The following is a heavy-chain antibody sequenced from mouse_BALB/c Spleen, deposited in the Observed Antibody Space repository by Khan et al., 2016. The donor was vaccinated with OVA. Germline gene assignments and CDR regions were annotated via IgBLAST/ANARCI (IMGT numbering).Heavy chain of an antibody. CDR3: ARSGYGSFAY. CDR1: GYTFTDYS. D-gene: IGHD1-2*01. J-gene: IGHJ3*01. Sequence: VQLQQPGPEVVKPGASVKMSCRTSGYTFTDYSLDWLKQSHGKSLEWIGYIFPNTGDTVYNQKFKTKATLTVNISSSTTTMELRSLTSEDSAVYYCARSGYGSFAYWGQGTLVTVSA. V-gene: IGHV1S29*02. CDR2: IFPNTGDT.